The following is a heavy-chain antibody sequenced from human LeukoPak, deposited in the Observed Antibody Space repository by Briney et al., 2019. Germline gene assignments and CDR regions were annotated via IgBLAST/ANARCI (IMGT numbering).Heavy chain of an antibody. CDR1: GGSFSGYY. CDR2: INHSGST. Sequence: SETLSLTCAVYGGSFSGYYWSWIRQPPGKGLEWIGEINHSGSTNYNPCLKSRVTISVDTSKNQFSLKLSSVTAADTAVYYCARDLPGQYGFDIWGQGTMVTVSS. CDR3: ARDLPGQYGFDI. D-gene: IGHD1-14*01. J-gene: IGHJ3*02. V-gene: IGHV4-34*01.